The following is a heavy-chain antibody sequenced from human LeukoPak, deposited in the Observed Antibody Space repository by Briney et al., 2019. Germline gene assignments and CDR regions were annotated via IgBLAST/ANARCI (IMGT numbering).Heavy chain of an antibody. V-gene: IGHV3-53*01. CDR2: IYSGGST. Sequence: SGGSLSLSCAASGFTVSSNYMSWVRQAPGKGLEWVSVIYSGGSTYYADSVKGRFTISRDNSKNTLYLQMNSLRAEDTAVYYCARDPGSSFDYWGQGTLVTVSS. CDR3: ARDPGSSFDY. CDR1: GFTVSSNY. J-gene: IGHJ4*02.